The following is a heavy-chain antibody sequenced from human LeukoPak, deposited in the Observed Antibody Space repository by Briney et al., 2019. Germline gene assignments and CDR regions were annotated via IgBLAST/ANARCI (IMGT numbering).Heavy chain of an antibody. CDR3: ARTNPGDAFDI. V-gene: IGHV3-72*01. Sequence: GGSLRLSCAAPGFTFSDHYMDWVRQAPGKGLEWVGRTRKKANSYSTDYAASVKGRFTSSRDDSENSLYLQMNSLKTEDTAVYYCARTNPGDAFDIWGQGTVVTVSS. CDR2: TRKKANSYST. J-gene: IGHJ3*02. CDR1: GFTFSDHY.